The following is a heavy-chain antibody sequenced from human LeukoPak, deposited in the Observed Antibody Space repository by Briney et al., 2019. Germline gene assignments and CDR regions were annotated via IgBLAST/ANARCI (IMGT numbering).Heavy chain of an antibody. CDR2: ISSSSSYI. D-gene: IGHD3-22*01. CDR3: ARGGYYDSSGYYEKPLDY. Sequence: GSLRLSCAASGFTFSSYSMNWVRQAPGKGLEWVSSISSSSSYIYYADSVKGRFTISRDNAKNSLYLQMNSLRAEDTAVYYCARGGYYDSSGYYEKPLDYWGQGTLVTVSS. V-gene: IGHV3-21*01. CDR1: GFTFSSYS. J-gene: IGHJ4*02.